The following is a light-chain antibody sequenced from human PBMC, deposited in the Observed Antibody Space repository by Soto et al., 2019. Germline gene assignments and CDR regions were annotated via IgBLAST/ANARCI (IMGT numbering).Light chain of an antibody. Sequence: DIQMTQSPSIVSASVGDRVTITCRASQSISSWLAWYQQKPGQAPKLLIYAASNLYTGVPSRFSGSRSGTEFTLTISSLQPEDFASYYCLQDYGDSWTFGQGTKVDIK. V-gene: IGKV1-5*01. J-gene: IGKJ1*01. CDR1: QSISSW. CDR2: AAS. CDR3: LQDYGDSWT.